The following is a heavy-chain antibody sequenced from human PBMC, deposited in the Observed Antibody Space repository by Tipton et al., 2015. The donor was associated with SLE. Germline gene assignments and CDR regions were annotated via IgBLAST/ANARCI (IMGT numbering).Heavy chain of an antibody. D-gene: IGHD4-11*01. CDR3: ARDADYSKVLDY. J-gene: IGHJ4*02. Sequence: LSCTVSGSSISSGSYYWSWIRQPAGKGLEWIGRIYTSGSTNYNPSLKSRVTISVDTSKNQFSLKLSSVTAANTAVYYCARDADYSKVLDYRGQGTLVTVSS. CDR1: GSSISSGSYY. CDR2: IYTSGST. V-gene: IGHV4-61*02.